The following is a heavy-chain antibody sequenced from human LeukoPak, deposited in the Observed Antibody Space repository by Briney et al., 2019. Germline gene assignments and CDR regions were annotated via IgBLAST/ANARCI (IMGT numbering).Heavy chain of an antibody. CDR3: ARDTGKSGYPDY. CDR2: IYSSGII. J-gene: IGHJ4*02. V-gene: IGHV4-4*07. Sequence: PSETLSLTCTVSGGSISSYYWSWIRQPAGKAPEWIGRIYSSGIINYNPSLKNRVTMSLDNSKNQLSLKLSYVTAADTAVYYCARDTGKSGYPDYWGQGTLVTASS. D-gene: IGHD3-3*01. CDR1: GGSISSYY.